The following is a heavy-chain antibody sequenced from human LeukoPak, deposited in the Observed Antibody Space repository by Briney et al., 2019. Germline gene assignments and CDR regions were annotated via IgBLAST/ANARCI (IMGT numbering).Heavy chain of an antibody. CDR1: GLTFSSHW. Sequence: GGSLRLSCAASGLTFSSHWMHWVRQAPGKGLVWVSRITNDGSSTTYADSVKGRFTISRDNAKNTLYLQMNSLRAEDTAVYYCAKDLKVLRFLEWFRGYGMDVWGQGTTVTVSS. CDR2: ITNDGSST. V-gene: IGHV3-74*01. J-gene: IGHJ6*02. D-gene: IGHD3-3*01. CDR3: AKDLKVLRFLEWFRGYGMDV.